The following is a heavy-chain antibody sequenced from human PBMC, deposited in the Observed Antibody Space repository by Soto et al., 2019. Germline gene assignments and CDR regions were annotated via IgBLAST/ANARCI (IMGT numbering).Heavy chain of an antibody. Sequence: QVQLVRSGAEVKKPGASVKVSCKASGYTFTSYGISWVRQAPGQGLEWMGWISAYYGNTNYAQKLQGRVTMTTDTSTSTAYMELRSLRSDDTDVYYCARDTRIAAAEVGAFDIRGQGTMVTVSS. V-gene: IGHV1-18*01. CDR2: ISAYYGNT. CDR1: GYTFTSYG. D-gene: IGHD6-13*01. J-gene: IGHJ3*02. CDR3: ARDTRIAAAEVGAFDI.